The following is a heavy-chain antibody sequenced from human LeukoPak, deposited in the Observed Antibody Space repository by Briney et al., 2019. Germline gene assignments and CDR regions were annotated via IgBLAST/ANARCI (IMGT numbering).Heavy chain of an antibody. J-gene: IGHJ5*02. CDR2: IYYSGST. CDR3: ASGYTAPFDP. CDR1: GGSISSSSYY. V-gene: IGHV4-39*01. D-gene: IGHD6-13*01. Sequence: SETLSLTCTVSGGSISSSSYYWGWIRQPPGKGLEWIGSIYYSGSTYYNTSLKSRVTISVDTSKNQFSLKLTSVTAADTAVYYCASGYTAPFDPWGQGTLVTASS.